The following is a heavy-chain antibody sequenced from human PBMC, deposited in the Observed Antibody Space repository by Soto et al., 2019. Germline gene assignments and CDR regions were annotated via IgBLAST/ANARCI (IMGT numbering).Heavy chain of an antibody. Sequence: EVQLLESGEGLVQPGASLGLSCTASGFTFNFYAMNWVRQAPGKGLEWVATISGSGTITHYADSVQGRFTISRETSKNTLYLNMNSLRAEDTALYFCARRMVYGGNSFDLWGQGTLVTVSS. CDR3: ARRMVYGGNSFDL. CDR1: GFTFNFYA. CDR2: ISGSGTIT. V-gene: IGHV3-23*01. D-gene: IGHD4-17*01. J-gene: IGHJ4*02.